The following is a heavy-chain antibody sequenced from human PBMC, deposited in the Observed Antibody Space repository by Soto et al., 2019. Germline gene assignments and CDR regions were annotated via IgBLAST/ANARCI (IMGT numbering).Heavy chain of an antibody. J-gene: IGHJ6*03. CDR1: GFTFGDYA. V-gene: IGHV3-49*03. D-gene: IGHD3-10*01. Sequence: PGGSLRLSCTASGFTFGDYAMSWFRQAPGKGLEWVGFIRSKAYGGTTEYAASVKGRFTISRDDSKSIAYLQMNSLKTEDTAVYYCTRDPKELLWFGSDYYYYYMDVWGKGTTVTVSS. CDR2: IRSKAYGGTT. CDR3: TRDPKELLWFGSDYYYYYMDV.